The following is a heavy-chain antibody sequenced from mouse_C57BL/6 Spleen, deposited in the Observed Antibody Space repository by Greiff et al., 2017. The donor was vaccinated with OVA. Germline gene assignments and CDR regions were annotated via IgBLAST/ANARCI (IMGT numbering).Heavy chain of an antibody. Sequence: VQLVESGAELVRPGASVKLSCKASGYTFTDYYINWVKQRPGQGLEWIARIYPGSGNTKYNEKFKGKATLTAEKSSSTAYMQLSSLTSEDSAFYFCARSHYGSIYRYFDVWGTGTTVTVSS. D-gene: IGHD1-1*01. CDR1: GYTFTDYY. CDR3: ARSHYGSIYRYFDV. CDR2: IYPGSGNT. V-gene: IGHV1-76*01. J-gene: IGHJ1*03.